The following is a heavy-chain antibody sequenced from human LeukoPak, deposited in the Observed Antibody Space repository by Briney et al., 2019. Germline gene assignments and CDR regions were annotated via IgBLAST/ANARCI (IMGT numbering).Heavy chain of an antibody. CDR3: TRDHRDDWNPGYYFDY. CDR1: GFTFGDFT. D-gene: IGHD1-1*01. J-gene: IGHJ4*02. V-gene: IGHV3-49*04. CDR2: VKTKVYGGTT. Sequence: GGSLRLSCTASGFTFGDFTMNWVRQAPGKGLEWVGFVKTKVYGGTTEYAASVKGRFTISRDDSKAIAYLQMNSLKTEDTAVYYCTRDHRDDWNPGYYFDYWGQGTLVTVSS.